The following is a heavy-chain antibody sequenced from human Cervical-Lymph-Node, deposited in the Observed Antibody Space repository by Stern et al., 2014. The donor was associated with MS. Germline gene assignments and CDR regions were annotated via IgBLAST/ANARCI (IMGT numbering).Heavy chain of an antibody. CDR1: GYTLTELS. D-gene: IGHD3-3*01. Sequence: QLVQSGAEVKKPGASVQVSCKVSGYTLTELSMHWARQAPGKGIEWMGGFDPEDGATIYAQQFQGRVTMTEDTTTNKAYMELSSLRSEDTAVYYCATDRDDFRSGYSAPTKGYGLDVWGQGTTVTVTS. CDR3: ATDRDDFRSGYSAPTKGYGLDV. CDR2: FDPEDGAT. V-gene: IGHV1-24*01. J-gene: IGHJ6*02.